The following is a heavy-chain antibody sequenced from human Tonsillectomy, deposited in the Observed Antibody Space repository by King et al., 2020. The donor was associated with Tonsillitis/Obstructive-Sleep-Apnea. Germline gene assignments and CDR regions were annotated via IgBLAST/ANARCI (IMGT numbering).Heavy chain of an antibody. CDR2: ISGSGDST. D-gene: IGHD3-10*01. V-gene: IGHV3-23*04. Sequence: VQLVESGGGLVQPGGSLRLSCEASGLTFGSHAMSWVRQAPGKGLEWVSGISGSGDSTYYADSVKGRITISRDKSKKTLFLQMNSLRAEDTAVYYCASTPYASGTYYYFDYWGQGTLVTVSS. CDR1: GLTFGSHA. CDR3: ASTPYASGTYYYFDY. J-gene: IGHJ4*02.